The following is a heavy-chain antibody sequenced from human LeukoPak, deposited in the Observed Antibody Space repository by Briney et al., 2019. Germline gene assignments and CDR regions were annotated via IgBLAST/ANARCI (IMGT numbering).Heavy chain of an antibody. V-gene: IGHV3-48*03. CDR3: AREDSCYGSGRPY. D-gene: IGHD3-10*01. Sequence: GGSLRLSCAASGFTFSSYEMNWVRQAPGKGLEWVSYISSSGSTIYYADSVKGRFTISRDNAKNSLYLQMNSLRAEDTAVYYCAREDSCYGSGRPYWGQGTLVTVSS. CDR2: ISSSGSTI. CDR1: GFTFSSYE. J-gene: IGHJ4*02.